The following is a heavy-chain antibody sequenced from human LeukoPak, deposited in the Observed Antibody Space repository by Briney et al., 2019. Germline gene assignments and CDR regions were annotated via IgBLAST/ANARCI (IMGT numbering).Heavy chain of an antibody. J-gene: IGHJ4*02. CDR1: GFTFSSYW. D-gene: IGHD3-3*01. CDR3: AKSRYDFWSGGDY. Sequence: GGSLRLSCAASGFTFSSYWMHWVRQAPVKGLVWVSRINTDGSSTSYADSVKGRFTISRDNAKNTLYLQMNSLRVEDTAIYYCAKSRYDFWSGGDYWGQGTLVTVSS. V-gene: IGHV3-74*01. CDR2: INTDGSST.